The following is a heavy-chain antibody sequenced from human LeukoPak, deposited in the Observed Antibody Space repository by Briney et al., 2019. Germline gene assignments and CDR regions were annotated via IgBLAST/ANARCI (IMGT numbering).Heavy chain of an antibody. D-gene: IGHD4/OR15-4a*01. V-gene: IGHV3-30*04. CDR1: GFTFGSYA. Sequence: PGGSLRLSCAASGFTFGSYAMHWVRQAPGKGLEWVAVISYDGSNKYYADSVKGRFTISRDNSKNTLYLQMNSLRAEDTAVYYCARDPLTYYYGMDVWGQGTTVTVSS. CDR3: ARDPLTYYYGMDV. CDR2: ISYDGSNK. J-gene: IGHJ6*02.